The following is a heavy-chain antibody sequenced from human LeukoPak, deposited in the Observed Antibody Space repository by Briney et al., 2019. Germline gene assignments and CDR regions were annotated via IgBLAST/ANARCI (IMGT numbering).Heavy chain of an antibody. J-gene: IGHJ4*02. CDR1: GFTFSSHG. V-gene: IGHV3-48*02. D-gene: IGHD2-15*01. Sequence: PGGSLRLSCAGSGFTFSSHGMNWVRQTPGKGLEWISYTRSDSSIIKYADSVRGRFTISRDNAKSSLYLQMNSLRDEDTAIYYCARVFVVVHSIDYWGQGTLVSVSS. CDR3: ARVFVVVHSIDY. CDR2: TRSDSSII.